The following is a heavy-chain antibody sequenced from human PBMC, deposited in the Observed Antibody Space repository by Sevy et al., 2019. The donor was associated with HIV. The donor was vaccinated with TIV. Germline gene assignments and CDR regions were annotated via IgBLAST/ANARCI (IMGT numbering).Heavy chain of an antibody. CDR3: TRDSWTKDYYYYMDV. CDR2: ISGRNGDT. D-gene: IGHD5-12*01. Sequence: ASVKVSCKASEYTFTNYGISWVRQAPGQGLEWMGWISGRNGDTNYAEKFQGRVTMTTDTSTSTVYMELRSLRSDDTAVYYCTRDSWTKDYYYYMDVWGKGTTVTVS. J-gene: IGHJ6*03. V-gene: IGHV1-18*01. CDR1: EYTFTNYG.